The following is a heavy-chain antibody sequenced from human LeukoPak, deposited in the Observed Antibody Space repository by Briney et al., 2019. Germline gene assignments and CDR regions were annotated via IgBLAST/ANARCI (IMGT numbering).Heavy chain of an antibody. V-gene: IGHV3-74*01. J-gene: IGHJ5*02. Sequence: PGGTLRLSCVSSGFTFSSYWMYWVRQAPGEGLVWVSRISSDGSTITYADSVKGRFTISRDNAKSTLYLQMDSLRVDDGAVYYCARGVDRAVISGGYHWFGPWGQGTLVTVSS. D-gene: IGHD5-18*01. CDR1: GFTFSSYW. CDR3: ARGVDRAVISGGYHWFGP. CDR2: ISSDGSTI.